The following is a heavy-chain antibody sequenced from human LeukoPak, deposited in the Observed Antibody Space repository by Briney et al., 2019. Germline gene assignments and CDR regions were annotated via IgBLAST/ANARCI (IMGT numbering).Heavy chain of an antibody. D-gene: IGHD2/OR15-2a*01. CDR1: GFTFSRYA. Sequence: GGSLRLSCAASGFTFSRYAMHWVRQAPGKGLEWVAVVSFDGSKRYYADSAKGRFSISRDNSENTLYLQMNSLRAEDTAVYYCARERGSTTTCHCGMDVWGQGITVTVS. CDR2: VSFDGSKR. V-gene: IGHV3-30-3*01. CDR3: ARERGSTTTCHCGMDV. J-gene: IGHJ6*02.